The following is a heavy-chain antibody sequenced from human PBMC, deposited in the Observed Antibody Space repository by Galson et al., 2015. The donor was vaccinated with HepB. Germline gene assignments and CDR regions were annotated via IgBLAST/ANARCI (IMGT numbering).Heavy chain of an antibody. Sequence: SETLSLTCAVYGGSFSGYYWSWIRQPPGKGLEWIGEINHSGSTNYNPSLKSQVTISVDTSKNQFSLKLSSVTAADTAVYYCARNGNANSDIAAPGTKADYWGQGTLVTVSS. CDR3: ARNGNANSDIAAPGTKADY. CDR2: INHSGST. CDR1: GGSFSGYY. D-gene: IGHD6-13*01. J-gene: IGHJ4*02. V-gene: IGHV4-34*01.